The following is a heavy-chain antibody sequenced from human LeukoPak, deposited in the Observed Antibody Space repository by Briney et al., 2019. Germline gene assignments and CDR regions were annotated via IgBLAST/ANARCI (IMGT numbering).Heavy chain of an antibody. CDR2: INPNSGGT. J-gene: IGHJ3*02. CDR3: ASALAYCGGDCYSAAFDI. D-gene: IGHD2-21*02. V-gene: IGHV1-2*02. CDR1: GYTFTGYY. Sequence: ASVKVSCKASGYTFTGYYMHWVRQAPGQGLEWMGWINPNSGGTNYAQKFQGRVTMTRDTSISTAYMELSRLRSDDTAVYYCASALAYCGGDCYSAAFDIWGHGTMVTVSS.